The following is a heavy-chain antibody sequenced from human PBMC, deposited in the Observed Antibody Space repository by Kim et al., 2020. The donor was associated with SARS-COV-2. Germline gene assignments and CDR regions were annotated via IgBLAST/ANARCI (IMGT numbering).Heavy chain of an antibody. J-gene: IGHJ5*02. V-gene: IGHV1-46*01. D-gene: IGHD3-10*01. CDR2: INPSDGSA. CDR3: ARGYYGSGSP. Sequence: RKAPGKGLEWMGIINPSDGSASYAQKFQGRVTMTRDTSTSTVYMELSSLRSEDTAVYYCARGYYGSGSPWGQGTLVTVSS.